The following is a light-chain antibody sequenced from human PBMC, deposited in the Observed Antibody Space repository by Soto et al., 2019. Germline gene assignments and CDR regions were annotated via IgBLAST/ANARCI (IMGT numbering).Light chain of an antibody. CDR2: EAS. CDR3: HQRQRWTRT. J-gene: IGKJ1*01. Sequence: EIVFTQSPATLSSSPGERATLSCSASQTVGVRLAWYQHKPGQAPRLIIYEASNRAAGILARFSGSGAGTDFTRTITSLEPEDFSFDYCHQRQRWTRTFGQGTKVDTK. V-gene: IGKV3-11*01. CDR1: QTVGVR.